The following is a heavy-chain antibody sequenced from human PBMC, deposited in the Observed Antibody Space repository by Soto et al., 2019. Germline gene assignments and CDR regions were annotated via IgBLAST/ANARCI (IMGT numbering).Heavy chain of an antibody. V-gene: IGHV4-34*01. CDR2: ISHSGST. Sequence: PSETLSLTCAVYGGSFSGYYWSWIRQPPGKGLEWIGEISHSGSTNYNPSLKSRVTISVDTSKNQFSLKLSSVTAADTAVYYCARGWRELQRGRSFDYWGQGTLVTVSS. CDR3: ARGWRELQRGRSFDY. J-gene: IGHJ4*02. CDR1: GGSFSGYY. D-gene: IGHD1-26*01.